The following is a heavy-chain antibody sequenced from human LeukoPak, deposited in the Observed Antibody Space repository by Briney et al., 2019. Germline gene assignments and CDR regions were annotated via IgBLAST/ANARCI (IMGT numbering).Heavy chain of an antibody. D-gene: IGHD3-3*01. CDR3: ARAIRFLEWLSPGMDV. Sequence: GASVKVSCKASGGTFSSYAISWVRQAPGQGLEWMGGTIPIFGTANYAQKFQGRVTITADESTSTAYMELSSLRSEDTAVYYCARAIRFLEWLSPGMDVWGQGTTVTVSS. J-gene: IGHJ6*02. V-gene: IGHV1-69*13. CDR2: TIPIFGTA. CDR1: GGTFSSYA.